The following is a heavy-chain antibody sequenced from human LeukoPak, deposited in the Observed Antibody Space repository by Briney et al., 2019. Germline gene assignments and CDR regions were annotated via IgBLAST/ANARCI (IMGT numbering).Heavy chain of an antibody. CDR2: IYSGGST. CDR3: ARVTIPSQFFDY. D-gene: IGHD3-3*01. J-gene: IGHJ4*02. CDR1: GFTFSSYP. V-gene: IGHV3-66*01. Sequence: PGGSLRLSCATSGFTFSSYPMSWVRQAPGRGLEWVSVIYSGGSTYYADSVKGRFTISRDNAKNSLYLQMNSLRAEDTAVYYCARVTIPSQFFDYWGQGTLVTVSS.